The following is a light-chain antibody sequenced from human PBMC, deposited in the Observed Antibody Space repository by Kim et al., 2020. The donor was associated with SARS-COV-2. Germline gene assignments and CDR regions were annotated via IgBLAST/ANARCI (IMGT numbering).Light chain of an antibody. CDR3: GTWDSNLSAGNYV. J-gene: IGLJ1*01. Sequence: KVTISCSGSRDHVGKYDVSSYHHRPKTAPKHLINYCNTRPSRSPDRFSSSKSGTSAALGITGLQTGDEADYYCGTWDSNLSAGNYVFGTGTRVTVL. CDR1: RDHVGKYD. CDR2: YCN. V-gene: IGLV1-51*01.